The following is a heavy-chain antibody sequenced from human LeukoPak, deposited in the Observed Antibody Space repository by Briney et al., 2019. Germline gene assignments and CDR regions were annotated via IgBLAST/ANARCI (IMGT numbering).Heavy chain of an antibody. CDR2: IIPIFGTA. CDR3: ARTGRFLEWFFDY. V-gene: IGHV1-69*13. Sequence: ASVEVSCKASGGTFSSYAISWVRQAPGQGLEWMGGIIPIFGTANYAQKFQGRVTITADESTSTAYMELSSLRSEDTAVYYCARTGRFLEWFFDYWGQGTLVTVSS. J-gene: IGHJ4*02. CDR1: GGTFSSYA. D-gene: IGHD3-3*01.